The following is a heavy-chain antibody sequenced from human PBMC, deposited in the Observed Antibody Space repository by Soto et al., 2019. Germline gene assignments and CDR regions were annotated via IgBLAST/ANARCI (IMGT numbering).Heavy chain of an antibody. J-gene: IGHJ4*02. CDR2: IGSSGSTI. CDR1: GFSFNTYE. V-gene: IGHV3-48*03. Sequence: EVQLVESGGGLVQPGGSLRLSCAASGFSFNTYEMNWVRQAPGKGLEWVSYIGSSGSTIYYADSVKGRFTVSRDNGKNSLYLQMNSLRAEDTAVYYCAYGGSCDYWGQGTQVTVSS. D-gene: IGHD1-26*01. CDR3: AYGGSCDY.